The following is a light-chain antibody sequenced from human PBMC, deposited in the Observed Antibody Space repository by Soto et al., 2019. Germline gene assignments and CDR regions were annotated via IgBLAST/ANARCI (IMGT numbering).Light chain of an antibody. CDR3: CSYTSISTYV. CDR1: SSDVGSDYNY. J-gene: IGLJ1*01. CDR2: DVS. Sequence: QSALTQPASVSGSPGQSIAISCTGTSSDVGSDYNYVSWYQQHPGKAPKLMVYDVSTRPSGVSNRFSGSKSGTTASLTISGLQAEGEADYCCCSYTSISTYVFGTGIKVTVL. V-gene: IGLV2-14*03.